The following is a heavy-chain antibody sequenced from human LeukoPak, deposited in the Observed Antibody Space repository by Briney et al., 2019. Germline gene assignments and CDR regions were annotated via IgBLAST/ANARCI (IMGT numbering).Heavy chain of an antibody. CDR1: GFTFSSYS. J-gene: IGHJ6*04. CDR2: ISSSSSYI. D-gene: IGHD3-10*01. CDR3: ARDRSGSDYGMDV. V-gene: IGHV3-21*01. Sequence: GGSLRLSCAASGFTFSSYSMNWVRQAPGKGLEWVSSISSSSSYIYYADSVKGRFTISRDNAKNSLYLEMNSLRAEDTAVYYCARDRSGSDYGMDVWGKGTTVTVSS.